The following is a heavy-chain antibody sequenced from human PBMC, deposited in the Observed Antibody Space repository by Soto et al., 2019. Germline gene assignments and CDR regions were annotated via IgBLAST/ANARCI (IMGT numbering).Heavy chain of an antibody. Sequence: GESLKISCKGSGYSFTSYWIVWVRQMPGKGLEWMGSIYPGDSDTRYSPSLQGRVTISADKSITTACLQWNSLKASDTAMYFCARHKGYCDSTSCYGMDVWGQGAKVTVSS. CDR2: IYPGDSDT. CDR1: GYSFTSYW. D-gene: IGHD2-15*01. CDR3: ARHKGYCDSTSCYGMDV. V-gene: IGHV5-51*01. J-gene: IGHJ6*02.